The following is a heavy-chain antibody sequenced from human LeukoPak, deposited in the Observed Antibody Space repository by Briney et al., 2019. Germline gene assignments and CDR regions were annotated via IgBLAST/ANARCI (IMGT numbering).Heavy chain of an antibody. CDR3: GRGPDGYNRFDY. D-gene: IGHD5-24*01. CDR1: GGSFSGYY. V-gene: IGHV4-34*01. Sequence: PSETLSLTCAVYGGSFSGYYWRWIRHPPGKGLEWIGEINHSGSTNYNPSLKGRVPISVDTSKNHFSLKLSSVAAADPAVVYCGRGPDGYNRFDYWGQGTLVTVSS. CDR2: INHSGST. J-gene: IGHJ4*02.